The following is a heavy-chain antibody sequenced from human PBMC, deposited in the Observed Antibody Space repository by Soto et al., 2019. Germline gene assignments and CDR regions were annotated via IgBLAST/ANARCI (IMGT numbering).Heavy chain of an antibody. Sequence: QVQLVESGGGVVQPGRSLRLSCAASGFTFSSYGMHWVRQAPGKGLEWVAVIWYDGSNKYYADSVKGRFTISRDNSKNTLYLQMNSLRAEDTAVYYCARDGYSSGWPRFDYWGQGTLVTVSS. D-gene: IGHD6-19*01. CDR1: GFTFSSYG. V-gene: IGHV3-33*01. J-gene: IGHJ4*02. CDR2: IWYDGSNK. CDR3: ARDGYSSGWPRFDY.